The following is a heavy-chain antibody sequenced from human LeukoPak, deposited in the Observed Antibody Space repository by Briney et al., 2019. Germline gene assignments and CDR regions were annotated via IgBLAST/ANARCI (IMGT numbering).Heavy chain of an antibody. CDR3: AREVRGVHDY. CDR2: IYYSGST. D-gene: IGHD3-10*01. CDR1: GGSISSYY. J-gene: IGHJ4*02. V-gene: IGHV4-59*01. Sequence: SETLSLTCIVSGGSISSYYWSWIRQPLRRGLEWIGYIYYSGSTNYNPSLKSRVTISVDTSKNQFSLKLSSVTAADTAVYYCAREVRGVHDYWGQGTLVTVSS.